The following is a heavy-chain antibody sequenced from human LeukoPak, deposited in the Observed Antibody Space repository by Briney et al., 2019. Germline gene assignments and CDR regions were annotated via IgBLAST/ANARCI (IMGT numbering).Heavy chain of an antibody. J-gene: IGHJ6*03. Sequence: GGSLRLSCAASGFTFSSYSMNWVRQAPGKGLEWVSYISSSSSYIYYADSVKGRFTISRDNAKNSLYLQMNSLRAEDTAVYYCARDESPYGDYGEAFYYYYYMDVWGKGTTVTVSS. CDR3: ARDESPYGDYGEAFYYYYYMDV. CDR2: ISSSSSYI. D-gene: IGHD4-17*01. V-gene: IGHV3-21*05. CDR1: GFTFSSYS.